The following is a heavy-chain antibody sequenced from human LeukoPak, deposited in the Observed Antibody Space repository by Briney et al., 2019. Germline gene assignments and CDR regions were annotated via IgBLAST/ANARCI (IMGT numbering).Heavy chain of an antibody. Sequence: ASVKVSCKASGYTFTGYYMHWVRQAPGQGLEWMGWINPNSGGTSYAQKFQGRVTMTRDTSTSTVYMELSSLRSEDTAVYYCARDQAGIINYYYYGMDVWGQGTTVTVSS. V-gene: IGHV1-2*02. D-gene: IGHD3-16*01. J-gene: IGHJ6*02. CDR2: INPNSGGT. CDR3: ARDQAGIINYYYYGMDV. CDR1: GYTFTGYY.